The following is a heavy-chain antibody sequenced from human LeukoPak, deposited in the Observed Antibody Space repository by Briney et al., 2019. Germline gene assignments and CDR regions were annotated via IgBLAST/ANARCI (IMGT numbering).Heavy chain of an antibody. CDR1: GFIFSSYA. D-gene: IGHD2-15*01. J-gene: IGHJ4*02. V-gene: IGHV3-23*01. CDR3: AKKVIGYCSGGSCYYHY. CDR2: ISGSGSTT. Sequence: GGSLRLSCAASGFIFSSYAMSWVRQAPGKGLEWVSAISGSGSTTYYAEPLKRRFTISRDNSKHTLHLQMHSLTADDTAVYYCAKKVIGYCSGGSCYYHYWGQGPLVSVPS.